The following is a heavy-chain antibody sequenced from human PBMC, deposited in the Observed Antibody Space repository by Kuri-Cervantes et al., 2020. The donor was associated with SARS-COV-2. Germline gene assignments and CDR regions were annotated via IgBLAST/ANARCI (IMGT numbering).Heavy chain of an antibody. CDR2: IKPDGSDK. D-gene: IGHD2-15*01. CDR1: GFTFTSYW. Sequence: LSLTCAASGFTFTSYWMSWVRQAPGKGLEWVANIKPDGSDKYYVDSVKGRFTISRDHAKNSLYLQMNSLRPEDTAVYYCAREDVVPATLRGYYYNNGMDVWGQGTTVTVSS. V-gene: IGHV3-7*04. J-gene: IGHJ6*02. CDR3: AREDVVPATLRGYYYNNGMDV.